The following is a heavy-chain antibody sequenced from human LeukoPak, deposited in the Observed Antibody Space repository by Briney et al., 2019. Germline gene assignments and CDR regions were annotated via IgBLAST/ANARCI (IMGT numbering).Heavy chain of an antibody. CDR3: ARDRESRRIAAAGRGDTLNWFDP. J-gene: IGHJ5*02. CDR1: GYTFTSYG. Sequence: ASVKVSCKASGYTFTSYGISWVRQAPGQGLEWMGWISAYNGNTNYAQKLQGRVTMTTDTSTSTAYMELRSLRSDDTAVYYCARDRESRRIAAAGRGDTLNWFDPWGQGTLVTVSS. CDR2: ISAYNGNT. D-gene: IGHD6-13*01. V-gene: IGHV1-18*01.